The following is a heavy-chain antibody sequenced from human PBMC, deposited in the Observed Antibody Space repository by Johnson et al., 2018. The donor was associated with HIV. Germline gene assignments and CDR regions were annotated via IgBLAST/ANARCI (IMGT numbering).Heavy chain of an antibody. CDR3: ASGEDYGGNYGALDI. CDR1: GFTFSSYD. V-gene: IGHV3-NL1*01. Sequence: QVQLVESGGGVVQPGGSLRLSCAASGFTFSSYDMHWVCQATGKGLEWVSAISGSGGSTYYADSVRGRFTISRDNSKNTLYLQVNGLRVEDTAVFYCASGEDYGGNYGALDIWCQGTMVTVSS. D-gene: IGHD4-23*01. J-gene: IGHJ3*02. CDR2: ISGSGGST.